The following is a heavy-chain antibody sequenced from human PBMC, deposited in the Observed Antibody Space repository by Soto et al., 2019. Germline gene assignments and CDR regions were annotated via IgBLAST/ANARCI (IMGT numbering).Heavy chain of an antibody. Sequence: GGSLRLSCAASGFIFRSYWMSWVRQAPGKGLEWVANINQDGSEKYYVDSVRGRFIISRDNAENSLYLQMDSLRAEDTALYYCARDGVAAGLYLDNWGQGTLVTVSS. CDR2: INQDGSEK. V-gene: IGHV3-7*01. CDR3: ARDGVAAGLYLDN. CDR1: GFIFRSYW. J-gene: IGHJ4*02. D-gene: IGHD2-15*01.